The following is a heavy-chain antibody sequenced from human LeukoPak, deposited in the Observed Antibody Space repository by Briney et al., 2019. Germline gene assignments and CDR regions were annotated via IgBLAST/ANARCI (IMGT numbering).Heavy chain of an antibody. CDR1: GLTFSIHW. CDR2: INQDGSDK. J-gene: IGHJ4*02. V-gene: IGHV3-7*01. CDR3: VGGDY. Sequence: SGGSLRLSCAASGLTFSIHWMNWVRQAPGKGLECVANINQDGSDKYYVDSVMGRFTISRDNTKNSLYLQMNSLRAEDTAVYYCVGGDYWGQGTLVTVSS.